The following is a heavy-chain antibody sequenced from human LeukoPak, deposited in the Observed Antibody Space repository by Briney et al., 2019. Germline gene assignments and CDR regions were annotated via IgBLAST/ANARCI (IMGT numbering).Heavy chain of an antibody. CDR2: ISSSGVST. Sequence: GGSLRLSCAASGFTFSSYAMSWVRQAPGKGLEWVSVISSSGVSTYYADSVKGRFTISRDNAKNSLYLQMNSLRAEDTAVYYCARTYFLYSYGYFDYWGQGTLVTVSS. CDR3: ARTYFLYSYGYFDY. CDR1: GFTFSSYA. V-gene: IGHV3-23*01. J-gene: IGHJ4*02. D-gene: IGHD5-18*01.